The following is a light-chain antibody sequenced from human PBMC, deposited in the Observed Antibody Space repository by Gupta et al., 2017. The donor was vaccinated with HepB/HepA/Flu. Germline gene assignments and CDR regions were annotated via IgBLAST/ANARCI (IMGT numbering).Light chain of an antibody. J-gene: IGLJ2*01. V-gene: IGLV2-14*03. Sequence: QSALTQPASVSGSPGQSITISCTGTSSDVGGYNYVGWYQQCPGRPPKRMIYDVSNRPSGVSNRFSGSKSGNTASLTISGLQAEDEGDFYCSSYTRSNTLVFGGGTKLTVL. CDR2: DVS. CDR1: SSDVGGYNY. CDR3: SSYTRSNTLV.